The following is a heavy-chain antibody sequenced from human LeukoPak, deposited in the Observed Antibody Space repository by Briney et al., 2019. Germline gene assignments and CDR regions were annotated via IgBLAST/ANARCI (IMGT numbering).Heavy chain of an antibody. CDR3: TRDFLAVDDY. Sequence: PGGCLRLSCAASGFTFSRYWMNWVRQAPGKGREWVANIKEDGSEKDYVDSVKGRFAISRDNAKNSLYLQMNSLRDEDTAVYYCTRDFLAVDDYWGQGTLVTVSS. J-gene: IGHJ4*02. V-gene: IGHV3-7*03. CDR1: GFTFSRYW. CDR2: IKEDGSEK. D-gene: IGHD6-19*01.